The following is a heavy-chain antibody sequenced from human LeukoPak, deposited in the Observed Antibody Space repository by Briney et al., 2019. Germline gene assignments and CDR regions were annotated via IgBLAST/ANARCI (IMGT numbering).Heavy chain of an antibody. CDR2: ISAYNGNT. J-gene: IGHJ6*02. CDR3: ASFDCSGGSCYRGYGMDV. V-gene: IGHV1-18*01. Sequence: ASVKVSCKASGYTFTSYGISWVRQAPGQGLEWMGWISAYNGNTNYAQKHQGRVTMTTDTSTSTAYMELRSLRSDDTAVYYCASFDCSGGSCYRGYGMDVWGQGTTVTVSS. CDR1: GYTFTSYG. D-gene: IGHD2-15*01.